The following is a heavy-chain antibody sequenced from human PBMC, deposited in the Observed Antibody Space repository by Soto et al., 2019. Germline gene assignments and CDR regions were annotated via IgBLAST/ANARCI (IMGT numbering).Heavy chain of an antibody. V-gene: IGHV1-69*02. CDR3: ASLRYSGYDFRY. J-gene: IGHJ4*02. CDR2: IIPILGIA. D-gene: IGHD5-12*01. Sequence: ASVKVSCKASGGTFSSYTISWVRQAPGQGLEWMGRIIPILGIANYAQKFQGRVTITADKSTSTAYMELSSLRSEDTAVYYCASLRYSGYDFRYWGQGTLVIVSS. CDR1: GGTFSSYT.